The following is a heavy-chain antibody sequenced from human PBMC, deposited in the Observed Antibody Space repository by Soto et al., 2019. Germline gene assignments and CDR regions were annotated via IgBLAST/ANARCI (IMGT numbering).Heavy chain of an antibody. CDR2: IYYRGST. CDR1: GGSIRSTTNY. CDR3: ARQYYGSGSNYCDY. V-gene: IGHV4-39*01. Sequence: QLQLQESGPGLVKPSETLSLTCTVSGGSIRSTTNYWGWIRQPPGKGLEWIGTIYYRGSTYYNPPVKSRLTVSGDTSENQFSLKLSAVTAADAAVYYCARQYYGSGSNYCDYWGQGTLVTVSS. D-gene: IGHD3-10*01. J-gene: IGHJ4*02.